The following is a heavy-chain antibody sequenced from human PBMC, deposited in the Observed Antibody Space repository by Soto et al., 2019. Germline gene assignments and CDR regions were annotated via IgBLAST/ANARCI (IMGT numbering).Heavy chain of an antibody. CDR2: ISGFNGNT. CDR1: GYTFNFYG. D-gene: IGHD3-16*01. CDR3: ARIGVSSGHESPDFDS. Sequence: ASVKVSCKASGYTFNFYGIAWVRQAPGQGLEWMGWISGFNGNTNYAADLQGRVTMTTDTSTSTAYMELRGLRSDDTAVYYCARIGVSSGHESPDFDSWGQGTLVTVSS. J-gene: IGHJ4*02. V-gene: IGHV1-18*01.